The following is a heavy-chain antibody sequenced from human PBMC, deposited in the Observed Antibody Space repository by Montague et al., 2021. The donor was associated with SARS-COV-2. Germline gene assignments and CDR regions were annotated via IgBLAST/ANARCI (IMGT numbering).Heavy chain of an antibody. V-gene: IGHV3-30*19. CDR2: ISYDGGNK. Sequence: SLRLSCAASGFTFSSYGMHWVRQAPGKGLEWVAVISYDGGNKYYADSVKGRFTISRDNSKNTLYLHMNSLRAEDTAVYYCARVYGGSYRGRIDYWGQGTLVTVSS. CDR1: GFTFSSYG. D-gene: IGHD1-26*01. J-gene: IGHJ4*02. CDR3: ARVYGGSYRGRIDY.